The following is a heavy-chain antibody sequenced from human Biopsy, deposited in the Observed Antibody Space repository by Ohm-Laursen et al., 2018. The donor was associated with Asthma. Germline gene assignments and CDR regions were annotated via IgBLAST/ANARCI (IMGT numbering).Heavy chain of an antibody. CDR1: GFTFSSYD. Sequence: SLRLSCAASGFTFSSYDMHWVRQAPGKGLEYVSGISNNGGRTNYADSVKGRFTISRDNSKNTLYLQMSSLRADDTAVYYCAKGGTYTTDKYAYWGQGSLVTVSS. J-gene: IGHJ4*02. V-gene: IGHV3-64*04. D-gene: IGHD1-26*01. CDR2: ISNNGGRT. CDR3: AKGGTYTTDKYAY.